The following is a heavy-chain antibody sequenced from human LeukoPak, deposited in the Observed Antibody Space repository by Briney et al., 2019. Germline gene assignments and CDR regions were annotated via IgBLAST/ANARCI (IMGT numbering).Heavy chain of an antibody. CDR3: ARGAPYTYDSSGYYETDY. CDR2: ISSSGSTI. Sequence: GGSLRLSCAASGFTFSSYEMNWVRQAPGKGLEWVSYISSSGSTIYYADSVKGRFTISRDNAKNSLYLQMNSLRAEDTAVYYCARGAPYTYDSSGYYETDYWGQGTLVTVSS. D-gene: IGHD3-22*01. V-gene: IGHV3-48*03. J-gene: IGHJ4*02. CDR1: GFTFSSYE.